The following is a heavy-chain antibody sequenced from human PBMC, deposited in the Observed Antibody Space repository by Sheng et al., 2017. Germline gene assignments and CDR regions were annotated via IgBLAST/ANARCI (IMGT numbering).Heavy chain of an antibody. CDR3: AWGSSGWPVES. D-gene: IGHD6-19*01. J-gene: IGHJ4*02. Sequence: QVQLVQSGAEVKKPGSSVRVSCEASGDTFSSYAFTWVRQAPGQGLEWMGSVIPIIDIANYAQRFQGRVTIIADKSTFTNHLELRYLRLDDTAIYFCAWGSSGWPVESWGQGTLVTVS. CDR2: VIPIIDIA. CDR1: GDTFSSYA. V-gene: IGHV1-69*02.